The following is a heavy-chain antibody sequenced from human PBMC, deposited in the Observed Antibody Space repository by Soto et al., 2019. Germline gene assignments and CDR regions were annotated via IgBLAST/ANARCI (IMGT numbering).Heavy chain of an antibody. V-gene: IGHV3-15*07. CDR3: SALGV. J-gene: IGHJ6*02. Sequence: EVQLVESGGGLVEPGGSLRLSCAASGFNFINAWMHWVRQAPGKGLEWVGRIKSKADGETTDYAEPVKGRFIISRDDSKNTLYLQINSLKMEDTAVYYCSALGVWGQGTTVTVSS. CDR1: GFNFINAW. D-gene: IGHD1-26*01. CDR2: IKSKADGETT.